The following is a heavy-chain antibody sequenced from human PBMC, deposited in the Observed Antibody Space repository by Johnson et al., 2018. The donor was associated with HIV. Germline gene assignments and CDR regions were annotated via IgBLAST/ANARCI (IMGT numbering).Heavy chain of an antibody. V-gene: IGHV3-30-3*01. Sequence: QEKLVESGGGVVQPGRSLRLSCAASEFTFSSYGMHWVRQAPGKGLEWVAIISYDGNNKYYADSVKGRFIISRDNSKNTLYLQMNSLRVEDTAVYYCARDSNFWSDPTGAFDIWGQGTMVTVSS. J-gene: IGHJ3*02. CDR1: EFTFSSYG. CDR3: ARDSNFWSDPTGAFDI. D-gene: IGHD3-3*01. CDR2: ISYDGNNK.